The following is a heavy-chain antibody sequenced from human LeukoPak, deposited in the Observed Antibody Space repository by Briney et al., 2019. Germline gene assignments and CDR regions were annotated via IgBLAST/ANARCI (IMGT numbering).Heavy chain of an antibody. V-gene: IGHV4-59*08. Sequence: SETLSLTCTVSGGSISSYYWSWIRQPPGKGLEWIGYIYYSGSTNYNPSLKSRVTISVDTSKNQFSLKLSSVTAADTAVYYCARGESYYGYFDYWGQGTLVTVSS. CDR2: IYYSGST. D-gene: IGHD1-26*01. J-gene: IGHJ4*02. CDR1: GGSISSYY. CDR3: ARGESYYGYFDY.